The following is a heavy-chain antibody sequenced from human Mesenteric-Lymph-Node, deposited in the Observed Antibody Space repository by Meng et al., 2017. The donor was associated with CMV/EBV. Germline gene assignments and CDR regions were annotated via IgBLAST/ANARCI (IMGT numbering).Heavy chain of an antibody. V-gene: IGHV1-8*03. CDR3: ARDGSYCSSTSCSSDYYYYGMDV. Sequence: ASVKVSCKASGYTFTSYDINGVRQATGQGLEWMGWMNPNSGNTGYAQKFQGRVTITRNTSISTAYMELSSLRSEDTAVYYCARDGSYCSSTSCSSDYYYYGMDVWGQGTTVTVSS. D-gene: IGHD2-2*01. J-gene: IGHJ6*02. CDR2: MNPNSGNT. CDR1: GYTFTSYD.